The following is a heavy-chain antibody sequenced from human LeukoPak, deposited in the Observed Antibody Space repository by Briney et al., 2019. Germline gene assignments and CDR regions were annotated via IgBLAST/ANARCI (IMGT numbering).Heavy chain of an antibody. CDR3: ARLQRVRAFDI. J-gene: IGHJ3*02. CDR1: GGSISSSSYY. V-gene: IGHV4-39*01. Sequence: SGTLSLTCTVSGGSISSSSYYWGWIRQPPGKGLEWIGSIYYSGSTYYNPSLKSRVTISVDTSKNQFSLKLSSVTAADTAVYYCARLQRVRAFDIWGQGTMVTVSS. D-gene: IGHD4/OR15-4a*01. CDR2: IYYSGST.